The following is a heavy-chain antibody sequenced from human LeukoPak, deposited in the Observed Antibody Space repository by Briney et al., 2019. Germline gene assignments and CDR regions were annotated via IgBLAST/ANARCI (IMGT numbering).Heavy chain of an antibody. CDR3: ARALDYYGSSGYRQMAFDI. J-gene: IGHJ3*02. V-gene: IGHV6-1*01. CDR1: GDSVSSNSAA. D-gene: IGHD3-22*01. Sequence: SQTLSLTCAISGDSVSSNSAAWNGIRQSPSRGLEWLGRTYYRSKWYNDYAVSVKSRITINPDTSKNQFSLQLNSVTPEDTAVYYCARALDYYGSSGYRQMAFDIWGQGTMVTVSS. CDR2: TYYRSKWYN.